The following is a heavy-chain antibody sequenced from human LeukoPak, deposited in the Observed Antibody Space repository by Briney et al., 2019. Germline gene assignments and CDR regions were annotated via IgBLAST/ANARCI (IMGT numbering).Heavy chain of an antibody. CDR2: ISTQSGNT. V-gene: IGHV1-18*01. CDR1: GYTLTSYG. Sequence: ASVKVSCEASGYTLTSYGINWMRQAPGQGLEWMGWISTQSGNTNYAQKVQDRLTLTTDRSTNIAYMELRSLRADDTAVYYCARGAYGDKWGQGTLVTVSS. D-gene: IGHD4-17*01. J-gene: IGHJ4*02. CDR3: ARGAYGDK.